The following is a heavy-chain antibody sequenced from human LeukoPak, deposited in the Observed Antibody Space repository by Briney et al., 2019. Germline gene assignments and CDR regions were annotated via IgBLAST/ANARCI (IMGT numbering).Heavy chain of an antibody. CDR3: AKGGYKTPFDY. D-gene: IGHD5-18*01. J-gene: IGHJ4*02. Sequence: PGGSLRLSCAVSGSTLTEHAMSWVRQAPGKGLEWVSDISGSGISTYYADSVKGRFTISRDNSKNTLYLQMNSLRAEDTAVYYCAKGGYKTPFDYWGQGTLVTVSS. V-gene: IGHV3-23*01. CDR1: GSTLTEHA. CDR2: ISGSGIST.